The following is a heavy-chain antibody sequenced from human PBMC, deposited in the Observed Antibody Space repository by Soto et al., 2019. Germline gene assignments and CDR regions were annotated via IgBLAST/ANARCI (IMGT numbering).Heavy chain of an antibody. CDR3: ARVAKQWLVSGSGFDT. D-gene: IGHD6-19*01. V-gene: IGHV4-59*01. CDR1: GASISSNY. Sequence: QVQLQESGPGLVKPSETLSLTCTVSGASISSNYWSGIRQPPGKGLEWIGYIYYSGSTNYNHSLKSRVTISVDKSKNQFSLKLSSVPAADTAVYYCARVAKQWLVSGSGFDTWGQGTLVTVSS. J-gene: IGHJ5*02. CDR2: IYYSGST.